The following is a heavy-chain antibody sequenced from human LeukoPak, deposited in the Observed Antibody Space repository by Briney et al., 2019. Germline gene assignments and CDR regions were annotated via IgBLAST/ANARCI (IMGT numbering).Heavy chain of an antibody. CDR2: INPDSGVT. J-gene: IGHJ3*02. D-gene: IGHD3-3*01. V-gene: IGHV1-2*02. Sequence: ASVKVSCKASGYTFTDYYMHWVRQAPGQGLEWMGGINPDSGVTNYAQKFQGRVTMTRDTSISTAYMELSSPRSDDTSVYYCARRSGSDAFDIWGQGTMVTVPS. CDR3: ARRSGSDAFDI. CDR1: GYTFTDYY.